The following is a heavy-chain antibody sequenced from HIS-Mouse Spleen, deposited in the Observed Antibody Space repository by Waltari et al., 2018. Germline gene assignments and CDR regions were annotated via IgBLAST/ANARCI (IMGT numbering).Heavy chain of an antibody. CDR3: AREIPYSSSWYDWYFDL. CDR1: GGSISSSSYY. D-gene: IGHD6-13*01. Sequence: QLQLQESGPGLVKPSETLSLTCTVSGGSISSSSYYWGWIRQPPGKGLEWIGSIYYSGRTDYNPALKGRVTISVDTSKNQFALKLSSVTAADTAVYYCAREIPYSSSWYDWYFDLWGRGTLVTVSS. J-gene: IGHJ2*01. CDR2: IYYSGRT. V-gene: IGHV4-39*07.